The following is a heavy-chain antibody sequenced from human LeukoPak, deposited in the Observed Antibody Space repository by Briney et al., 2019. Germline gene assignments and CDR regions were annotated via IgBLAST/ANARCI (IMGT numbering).Heavy chain of an antibody. CDR2: INHSGST. CDR1: GGSFSGYY. CDR3: ASHYSSSSFDY. V-gene: IGHV4-34*01. Sequence: SETLSLTCAAYGGSFSGYYWSWIRQTPGKGPEWIGEINHSGSTDYNPSLKSRVTISVDTSKNQFSLKLSSVTAADTAVYYCASHYSSSSFDYWGQGTLVTVSS. D-gene: IGHD6-13*01. J-gene: IGHJ4*02.